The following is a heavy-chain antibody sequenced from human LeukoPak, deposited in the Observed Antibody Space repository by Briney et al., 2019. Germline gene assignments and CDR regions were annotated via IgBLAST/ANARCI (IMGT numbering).Heavy chain of an antibody. Sequence: GGSLRLSCAASGFTFSSYAMSWVRQAPGKGLGWVSAISGSGGSTYYADSVKGRFTISRDNSKNTLYLQMNSLRAEDTAVYYCAKDLGYYYDSSGYYYHDYWGQGTLVTVSS. CDR2: ISGSGGST. V-gene: IGHV3-23*01. D-gene: IGHD3-22*01. CDR1: GFTFSSYA. J-gene: IGHJ4*02. CDR3: AKDLGYYYDSSGYYYHDY.